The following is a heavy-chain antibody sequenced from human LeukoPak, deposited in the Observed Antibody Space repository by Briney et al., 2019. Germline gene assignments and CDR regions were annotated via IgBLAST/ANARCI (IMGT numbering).Heavy chain of an antibody. Sequence: SETLSLTCTVSGGSISSSSYYWGWIRQPPGKGLEWIGSIYYSGSTYYNPSLKSRVTISVDTSKNQFSLKLSSVTAADTAVYYCATWDSSGWYGGAFDIWGQGTMATVSS. CDR2: IYYSGST. CDR1: GGSISSSSYY. V-gene: IGHV4-39*07. D-gene: IGHD6-13*01. CDR3: ATWDSSGWYGGAFDI. J-gene: IGHJ3*02.